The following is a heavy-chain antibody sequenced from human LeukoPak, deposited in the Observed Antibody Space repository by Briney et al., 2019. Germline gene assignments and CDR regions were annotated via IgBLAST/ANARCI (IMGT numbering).Heavy chain of an antibody. Sequence: SETLSLTCTVSGGSISSSSYYWGWIRQPPGKGLEWIGSIYYSGSTYYNPSLKSRVTISVDTSKNQFSLKLSSVTAADTAVYYCARPSTIFGVVTDYWGQGTLVTVSS. CDR2: IYYSGST. CDR1: GGSISSSSYY. V-gene: IGHV4-39*01. J-gene: IGHJ4*02. CDR3: ARPSTIFGVVTDY. D-gene: IGHD3-3*01.